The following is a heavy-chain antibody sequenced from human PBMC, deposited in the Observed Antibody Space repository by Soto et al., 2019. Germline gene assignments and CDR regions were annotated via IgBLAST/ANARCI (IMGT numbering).Heavy chain of an antibody. V-gene: IGHV4-59*01. J-gene: IGHJ5*02. CDR1: GGSLSSYY. D-gene: IGHD6-25*01. Sequence: LTCTVSGGSLSSYYWTWIRQSPGKGPEWIGYVYFSGNTNYNPSLKSRVTISIDTSKNQFSLRLASVTAADTAFYYCGSVRPSGYVLSWGQGTLVTVSS. CDR3: GSVRPSGYVLS. CDR2: VYFSGNT.